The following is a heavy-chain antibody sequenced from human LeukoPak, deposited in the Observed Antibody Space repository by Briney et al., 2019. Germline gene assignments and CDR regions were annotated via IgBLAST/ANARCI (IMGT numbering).Heavy chain of an antibody. CDR3: ARDAIAAANGYYFDY. CDR1: GFTFSSYW. J-gene: IGHJ4*02. D-gene: IGHD6-13*01. CDR2: IKQDGSEK. V-gene: IGHV3-7*05. Sequence: GGSLRLSCAASGFTFSSYWMSWVRQAPGKGLEWVANIKQDGSEKYYVDSVKGRFTIPRDNAKNSLYLQMNSLRAEDTAVYYCARDAIAAANGYYFDYWGQGTLVTVSS.